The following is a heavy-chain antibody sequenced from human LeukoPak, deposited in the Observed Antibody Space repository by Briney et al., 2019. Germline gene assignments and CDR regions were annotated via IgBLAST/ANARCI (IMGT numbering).Heavy chain of an antibody. CDR3: AKDLEWLRFSAIDI. Sequence: GGSLRLSCAASGFTFSSYSMNWVRQAPGKGLEWVSSISSSSSYIYYADSVKGRFTISRDNAKNSLYLQMNSLRAEDTAVYYCAKDLEWLRFSAIDIWGQGTMVTVSS. V-gene: IGHV3-21*01. CDR1: GFTFSSYS. CDR2: ISSSSSYI. D-gene: IGHD5-12*01. J-gene: IGHJ3*02.